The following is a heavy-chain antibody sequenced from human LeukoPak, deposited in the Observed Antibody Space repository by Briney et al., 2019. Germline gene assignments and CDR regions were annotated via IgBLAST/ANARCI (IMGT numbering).Heavy chain of an antibody. CDR1: GGSISSGDYY. Sequence: SETLSLTCTVSGGSISSGDYYWSWIRQPPGKGLEWIGYIYYSGSTYYNPSLKSRVTISVDSSKSQFSLKLSSVTAADTAVYYCARERPIDSDPIVVVLDYWGQGTLVTVSS. J-gene: IGHJ4*02. V-gene: IGHV4-30-4*08. D-gene: IGHD2-2*01. CDR3: ARERPIDSDPIVVVLDY. CDR2: IYYSGST.